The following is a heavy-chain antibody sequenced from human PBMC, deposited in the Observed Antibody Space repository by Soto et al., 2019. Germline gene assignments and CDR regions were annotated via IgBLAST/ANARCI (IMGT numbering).Heavy chain of an antibody. CDR3: AKAALLYCSGGSCYDVVASYYYYYMDV. D-gene: IGHD2-15*01. CDR2: ISGSGGST. V-gene: IGHV3-23*01. Sequence: GGSLRLSCAASGFTFSSYAMSWVRQAPGKGLEWVSAISGSGGSTYYADSVKGRFTISRDNSKNTRYLQMNSLRAEDTAVYYCAKAALLYCSGGSCYDVVASYYYYYMDVWGKGTTVTVSS. J-gene: IGHJ6*03. CDR1: GFTFSSYA.